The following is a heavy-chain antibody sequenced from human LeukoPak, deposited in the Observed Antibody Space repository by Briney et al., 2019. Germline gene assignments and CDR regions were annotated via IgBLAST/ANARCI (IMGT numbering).Heavy chain of an antibody. CDR1: GYTFTSYD. J-gene: IGHJ4*02. CDR3: ARVLSNWNYHDY. Sequence: ASVKVSCKASGYTFTSYDINWVRQATGQGLEWMGWMNPNSGNTGYAQKFQGRVTMTRNTSISTAYMELSSLRSEDTAVYYCARVLSNWNYHDYWGQGTLVTVSS. D-gene: IGHD1-1*01. CDR2: MNPNSGNT. V-gene: IGHV1-8*01.